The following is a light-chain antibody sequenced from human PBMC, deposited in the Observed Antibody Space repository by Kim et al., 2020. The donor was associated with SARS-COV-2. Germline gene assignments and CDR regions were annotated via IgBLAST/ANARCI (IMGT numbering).Light chain of an antibody. V-gene: IGLV1-51*01. CDR1: SSNSGNNG. J-gene: IGLJ2*01. CDR3: GTWDSSLSAVV. CDR2: DNN. Sequence: GQKVTRSCAGGSSNSGNNGVSWDQQRPGTAPKRLMYDNNKRPTGMPDRFSGSKSGTSATLGITGLQTGDEADYYCGTWDSSLSAVVFGGGTQLTVL.